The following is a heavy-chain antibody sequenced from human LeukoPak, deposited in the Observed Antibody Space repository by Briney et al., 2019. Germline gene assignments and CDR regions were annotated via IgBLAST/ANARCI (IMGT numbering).Heavy chain of an antibody. V-gene: IGHV4-4*07. CDR1: GGSISSYY. J-gene: IGHJ5*02. D-gene: IGHD6-6*01. Sequence: SETLSLTCTVSGGSISSYYWSWIRQPAGKGLEWIGRIYTSGSTNYNPSLKSRVTMSVDTSKNQFSLKLSSVTAADTAVYYCARGRSIAARSWFDPWGQGTLVTVSS. CDR3: ARGRSIAARSWFDP. CDR2: IYTSGST.